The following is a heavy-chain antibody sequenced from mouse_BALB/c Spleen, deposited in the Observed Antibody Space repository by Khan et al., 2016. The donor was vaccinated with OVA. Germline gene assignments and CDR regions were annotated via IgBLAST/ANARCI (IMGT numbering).Heavy chain of an antibody. CDR2: ISYDGSA. CDR1: GYSITSGYY. V-gene: IGHV3-6*02. J-gene: IGHJ2*03. CDR3: ARGARATYDFDY. Sequence: EVQLQESGPGLVKPSQSLSLTCSVTGYSITSGYYWNWIRQFPGNKLEWMGYISYDGSANCNPSLKNRFSITRDTSKNQFFLKLKSVTTEDTATYYCARGARATYDFDYWGQGTSLTVSS. D-gene: IGHD2-14*01.